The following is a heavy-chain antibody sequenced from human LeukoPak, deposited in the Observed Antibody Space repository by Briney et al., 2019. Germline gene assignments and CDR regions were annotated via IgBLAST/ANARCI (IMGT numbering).Heavy chain of an antibody. CDR2: IKKDGSER. CDR3: ARDLAGPPQEAFDI. V-gene: IGHV3-7*01. CDR1: GFTSSSYW. J-gene: IGHJ3*02. Sequence: GGSLGLSCAASGFTSSSYWMNWVRQAPGKGLEWVANIKKDGSERYYMDSVKGRFTISRDNTKKSLYLQMNTLRAEDTAVYYCARDLAGPPQEAFDIWGQGTMVTVSS.